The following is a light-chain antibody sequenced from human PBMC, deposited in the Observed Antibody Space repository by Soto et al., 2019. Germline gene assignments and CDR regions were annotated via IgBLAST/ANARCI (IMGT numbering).Light chain of an antibody. CDR1: QSISGY. Sequence: DIQMTQSPSSLSGSAGDRVTITCRASQSISGYLNSYQQKPGKAHKVLMYGTSILQTGVSSRFSGSGSGTDFTLTINSLQPEDFATYYCQQSYSTPWTFGQGTKVEIK. CDR3: QQSYSTPWT. V-gene: IGKV1-39*01. J-gene: IGKJ1*01. CDR2: GTS.